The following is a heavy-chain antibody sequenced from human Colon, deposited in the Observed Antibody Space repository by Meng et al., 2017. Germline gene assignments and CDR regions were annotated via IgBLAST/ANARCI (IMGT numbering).Heavy chain of an antibody. J-gene: IGHJ6*02. CDR1: GGSFSGYY. V-gene: IGHV4-34*01. CDR2: INHSGST. Sequence: SETLSLTCAVYGGSFSGYYWSWIRQPPGKGLEWIGEINHSGSTNYNPSLKSRVTISVDTSKNQFSLQLSSVTAADTAMYYCARGSSSSSWYASYYYYGLDVWGQGATVTVSS. D-gene: IGHD6-13*01. CDR3: ARGSSSSSWYASYYYYGLDV.